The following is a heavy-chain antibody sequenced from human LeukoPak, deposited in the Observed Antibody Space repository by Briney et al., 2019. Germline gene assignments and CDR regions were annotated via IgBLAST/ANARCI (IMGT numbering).Heavy chain of an antibody. CDR2: INHSGST. D-gene: IGHD2-2*01. CDR3: ASSTQSEGDVVVPAAAYFDY. Sequence: PSETLSLTCAVYVGSFSGYYWSWIRQPPGKGLEWIGEINHSGSTNYNPSLKSRVTISVDTSKNQFSLKLSSVTAADTAVYYCASSTQSEGDVVVPAAAYFDYWGQGTLVTVSS. J-gene: IGHJ4*02. V-gene: IGHV4-34*01. CDR1: VGSFSGYY.